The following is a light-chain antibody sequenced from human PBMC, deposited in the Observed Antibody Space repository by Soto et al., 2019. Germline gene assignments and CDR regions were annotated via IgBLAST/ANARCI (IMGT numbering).Light chain of an antibody. CDR3: LLYYDGDRV. V-gene: IGLV7-46*01. J-gene: IGLJ2*01. CDR1: TGTVTSGHY. Sequence: QTVVTQEPSLTVSPGGTVTLTCGPSTGTVTSGHYPYWFQQKPGQAPRILIYDPSNKHSWTPARFSGSLLGGKAALTLSGAQPEDEAEYSCLLYYDGDRVFGGGTKLTVL. CDR2: DPS.